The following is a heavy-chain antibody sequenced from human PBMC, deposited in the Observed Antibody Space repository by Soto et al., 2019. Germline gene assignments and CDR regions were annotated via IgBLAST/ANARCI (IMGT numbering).Heavy chain of an antibody. D-gene: IGHD2-2*01. CDR2: ISGGGDRT. Sequence: EVQLLESGGGLVQPGGSLRLSCVGSGFTFINYAMSWVRQTPGKGLEWVSTISGGGDRTFDADTVTGRFTISRDNSKNTVNLQMNRLRAHDTAFYYCTRKVLGSTSRPDWWYFGLWGRGTLVTVSS. CDR3: TRKVLGSTSRPDWWYFGL. J-gene: IGHJ2*01. V-gene: IGHV3-23*01. CDR1: GFTFINYA.